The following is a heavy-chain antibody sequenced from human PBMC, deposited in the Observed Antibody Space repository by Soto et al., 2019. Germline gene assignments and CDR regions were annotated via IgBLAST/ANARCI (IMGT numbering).Heavy chain of an antibody. CDR3: AKEVPGYCSSTSCSAYYYYGMDV. CDR2: NSYDGSKK. V-gene: IGHV3-30*18. CDR1: GFTFSSYG. D-gene: IGHD2-2*01. J-gene: IGHJ6*02. Sequence: RRLSCAASGFTFSSYGMDWVRQAPGKGLEWVALNSYDGSKKYYADSVKGRFTISRDNSKNTLYLQMNNLRAEDTALYFCAKEVPGYCSSTSCSAYYYYGMDVWGQGTTVTVSS.